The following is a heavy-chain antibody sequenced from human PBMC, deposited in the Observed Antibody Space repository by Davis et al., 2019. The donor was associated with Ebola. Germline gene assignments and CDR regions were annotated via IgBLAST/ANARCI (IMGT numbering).Heavy chain of an antibody. CDR3: AKGAVGGRPFDY. CDR2: ISWNSGSI. CDR1: GFAFGDYG. V-gene: IGHV3-9*01. Sequence: SLKISCTGSGFAFGDYGVNWVRQAPGKGLEWVSGISWNSGSIGYADSVKGRFTISRDNAKNSLYLQMNSLRAEDTALYYCAKGAVGGRPFDYWGQGTLVTVSS. J-gene: IGHJ4*02. D-gene: IGHD1-26*01.